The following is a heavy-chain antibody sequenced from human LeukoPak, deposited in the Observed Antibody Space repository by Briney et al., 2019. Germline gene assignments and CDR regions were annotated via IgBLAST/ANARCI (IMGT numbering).Heavy chain of an antibody. CDR3: ARGCSSTSCYGFRRFDP. V-gene: IGHV1-46*01. CDR1: GYTFTSYY. CDR2: INPSGGST. D-gene: IGHD2-2*01. J-gene: IGHJ5*02. Sequence: ASVKVSCKASGYTFTSYYMHWVRQAPGQGLEWMGIINPSGGSTSYAQKFQGRVTMTRDTSTSTVYMELSSLRSDDTAVYYCARGCSSTSCYGFRRFDPWGQGTLVTVSS.